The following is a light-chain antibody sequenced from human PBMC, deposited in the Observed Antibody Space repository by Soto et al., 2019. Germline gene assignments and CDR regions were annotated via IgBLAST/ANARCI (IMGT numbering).Light chain of an antibody. V-gene: IGKV3-20*01. CDR3: GQYGSSLRT. CDR2: GIS. CDR1: QSVNANY. Sequence: ATLSCMTSQSVNANYFAWYQQKPGQAPRLLIYGISSRPTGIPDRFSGSGSGTDFTLTISRLEPEDFAVYYCGQYGSSLRTFSQGSKVDI. J-gene: IGKJ1*01.